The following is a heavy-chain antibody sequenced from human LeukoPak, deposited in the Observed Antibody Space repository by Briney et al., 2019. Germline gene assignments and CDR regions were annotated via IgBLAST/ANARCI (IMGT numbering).Heavy chain of an antibody. CDR1: GGSISSGVYY. CDR2: IYYSGST. V-gene: IGHV4-31*03. D-gene: IGHD3-3*01. CDR3: AREKGYLDDFWSGYTLPPDYYYYYMDV. J-gene: IGHJ6*03. Sequence: SQTLSLTCTVSGGSISSGVYYWSWIRQHPGKGLEWIGYIYYSGSTYYNPSLKSRVTISVDTSKNHFSLKLSSVTAADTAVYYCAREKGYLDDFWSGYTLPPDYYYYYMDVWGKGTTVTVSS.